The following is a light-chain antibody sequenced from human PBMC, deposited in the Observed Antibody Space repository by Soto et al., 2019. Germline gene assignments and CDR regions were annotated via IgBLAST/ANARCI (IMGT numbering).Light chain of an antibody. J-gene: IGLJ2*01. V-gene: IGLV2-8*01. CDR1: SSDVGGYNY. Sequence: QSALTQPPSASGSPGQSVTISCTGTSSDVGGYNYVSWYQQHPGKAPKLMIYEVSKRPSGVPDRFSGSKSGNTASLTISGLQAEDESEYYCSSYAGFYTVLFGGGTKLTVL. CDR3: SSYAGFYTVL. CDR2: EVS.